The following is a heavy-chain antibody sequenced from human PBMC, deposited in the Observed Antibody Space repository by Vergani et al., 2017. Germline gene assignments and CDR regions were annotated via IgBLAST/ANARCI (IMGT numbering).Heavy chain of an antibody. Sequence: VQLVESGGGVVQPGTSLRLSCEASGFKFSQFGMHWVRQAPGKGLEWIGRIRSKNDGGTADYAAPLKGRFTISRDDSKDSAFLLVNNLKTEDTAVYFCYTDYHDYWGQGTLVTVS. D-gene: IGHD2-2*02. V-gene: IGHV3-15*01. CDR3: YTDYHDY. CDR2: IRSKNDGGTA. J-gene: IGHJ4*02. CDR1: GFKFSQFG.